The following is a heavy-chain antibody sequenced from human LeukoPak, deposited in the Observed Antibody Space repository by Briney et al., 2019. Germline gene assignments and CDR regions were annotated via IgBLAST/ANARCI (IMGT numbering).Heavy chain of an antibody. J-gene: IGHJ4*02. CDR3: ARDKVCSGGSCYAYYFDY. D-gene: IGHD2-15*01. Sequence: SETLSLTCTVSGGSISSYYWSWIRQPAGKGLEWIGRIYTSGSTNYNPSLKSRVTMSVDTSRNQFSLKLSSVTAADTAVYYCARDKVCSGGSCYAYYFDYWGPGTLVTVSS. V-gene: IGHV4-4*07. CDR1: GGSISSYY. CDR2: IYTSGST.